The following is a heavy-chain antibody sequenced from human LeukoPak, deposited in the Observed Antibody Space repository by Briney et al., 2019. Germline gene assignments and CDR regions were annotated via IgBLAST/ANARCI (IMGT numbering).Heavy chain of an antibody. J-gene: IGHJ4*02. CDR2: ITPNDGRP. Sequence: GASVKVSCKTSGYTFTTYYIHWIRQAPGQGRECMGVITPNDGRPTYAQKFQGRVTVTMDTATSTVYMELGSLESDDTAIYYCVRDQIQVWFTVGRFAYWGEGTLVSVYS. D-gene: IGHD5-18*01. CDR1: GYTFTTYY. V-gene: IGHV1-46*01. CDR3: VRDQIQVWFTVGRFAY.